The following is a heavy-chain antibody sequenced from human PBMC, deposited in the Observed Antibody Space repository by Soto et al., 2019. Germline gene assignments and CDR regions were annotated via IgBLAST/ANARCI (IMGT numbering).Heavy chain of an antibody. CDR1: DESFSGYY. CDR3: SRGRPPRY. Sequence: QVQLQQRGAGLLKTSETLSLTCVVSDESFSGYYWSWIRQPPGKGLEWIGDIDHSGSIHYNPSLKSRLTMSVDTSRKHFSLSLSSVTAADAGTYFCSRGRPPRYWGQGTQVTVSS. J-gene: IGHJ4*02. CDR2: IDHSGSI. V-gene: IGHV4-34*02.